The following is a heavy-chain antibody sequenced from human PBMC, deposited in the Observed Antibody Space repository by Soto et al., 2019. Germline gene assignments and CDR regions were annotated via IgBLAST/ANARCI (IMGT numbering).Heavy chain of an antibody. V-gene: IGHV3-53*01. D-gene: IGHD5-18*01. J-gene: IGHJ6*02. CDR2: IYSGGNT. CDR1: GFSVSSNY. Sequence: EVQLVESGGGLIQPGGSLRLSCAASGFSVSSNYMSWVRQAPGKGLEWVSVIYSGGNTHYADSVKGRFTISRDNSKNTLYLQMNSLRAEDTAVYYCARDSTWIPYYHYGMDVWVQGTTVTVSS. CDR3: ARDSTWIPYYHYGMDV.